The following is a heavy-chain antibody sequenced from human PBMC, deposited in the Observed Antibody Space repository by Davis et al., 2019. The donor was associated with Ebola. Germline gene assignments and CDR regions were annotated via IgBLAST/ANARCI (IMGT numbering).Heavy chain of an antibody. D-gene: IGHD4-17*01. CDR2: ISGYNGDR. Sequence: ASVKVSCKASGYTFTNYGINWVRQAPGQGLEWMGWISGYNGDRNYSQNLQGRVTMTTDTSTSTAYMELRSLRSDDTAVYYCAREGYGDYVDYYYGMDVWGKGTTVTVSS. V-gene: IGHV1-18*01. CDR3: AREGYGDYVDYYYGMDV. CDR1: GYTFTNYG. J-gene: IGHJ6*04.